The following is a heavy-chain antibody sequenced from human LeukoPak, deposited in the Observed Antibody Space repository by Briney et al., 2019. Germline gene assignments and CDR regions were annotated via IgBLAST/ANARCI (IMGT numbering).Heavy chain of an antibody. Sequence: GGSLRLSCAASGFTFSSYAMHWVRQATGKGLEWVAVISYDGSNKYYADSVKGRFTISRDNSKNTLYLQMNNVRAEDTAIYYCARVACSSTSCPDYWGQGTLVTVSS. CDR3: ARVACSSTSCPDY. CDR2: ISYDGSNK. V-gene: IGHV3-30*04. J-gene: IGHJ4*02. D-gene: IGHD2-2*01. CDR1: GFTFSSYA.